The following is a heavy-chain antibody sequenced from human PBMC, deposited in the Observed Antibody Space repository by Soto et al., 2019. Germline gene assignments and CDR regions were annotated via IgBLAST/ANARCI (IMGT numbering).Heavy chain of an antibody. CDR1: GGSISSNDW. Sequence: SETLSLTCAVSGGSISSNDWWTWVRQPPGKGLEWIAETFHSGSTNYNPSLKSRVTISVDKSKNQFSLKLSSVTAADTAVYYCARTHHYDSSGYLYYSDYWGQGTLVTVSS. J-gene: IGHJ4*02. D-gene: IGHD3-22*01. CDR2: TFHSGST. V-gene: IGHV4-4*02. CDR3: ARTHHYDSSGYLYYSDY.